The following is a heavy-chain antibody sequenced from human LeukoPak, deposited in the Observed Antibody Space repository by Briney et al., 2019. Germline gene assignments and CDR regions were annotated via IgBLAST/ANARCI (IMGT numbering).Heavy chain of an antibody. Sequence: PGGSLRLSCAASGFTFSSYSMNWVRQAPGKGREWVSSITSSSSYIYYADSVKGRFTISRDNSKNTLYLQMNSLRAEDTAVYYCAKDYNGDYVFDYWGQGTLVTVSS. J-gene: IGHJ4*02. CDR3: AKDYNGDYVFDY. D-gene: IGHD4-17*01. CDR1: GFTFSSYS. CDR2: ITSSSSYI. V-gene: IGHV3-21*04.